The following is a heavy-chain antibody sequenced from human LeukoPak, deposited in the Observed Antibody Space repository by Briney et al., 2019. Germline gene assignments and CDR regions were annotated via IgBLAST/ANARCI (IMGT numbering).Heavy chain of an antibody. CDR3: AATASNWFDP. D-gene: IGHD5-18*01. Sequence: SETLSLTCTVSGGSISSGDFYWTWIRQPPGKGLEWIGYIYYSGNTYYNPSLKSRVTISVDTSKNQFSLKLSSVTAADTAVYYCAATASNWFDPWGQGTLVTVS. J-gene: IGHJ5*02. CDR2: IYYSGNT. CDR1: GGSISSGDFY. V-gene: IGHV4-30-4*08.